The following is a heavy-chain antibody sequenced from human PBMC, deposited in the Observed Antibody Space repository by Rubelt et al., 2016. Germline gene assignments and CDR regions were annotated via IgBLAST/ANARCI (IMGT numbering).Heavy chain of an antibody. J-gene: IGHJ4*02. Sequence: QVQLVQSGAEVKKPGASVKVSCKASGYTFTSYAMHWVRQAPGQRLEWMGWINPNSGGTNYAQNFHGWVTMTRDTSISTAYMELSRLRSDDTAVYYCARGRDGYNFGNFDYWGQGTLVTVSS. D-gene: IGHD5-24*01. CDR3: ARGRDGYNFGNFDY. V-gene: IGHV1-2*04. CDR2: INPNSGGT. CDR1: GYTFTSYA.